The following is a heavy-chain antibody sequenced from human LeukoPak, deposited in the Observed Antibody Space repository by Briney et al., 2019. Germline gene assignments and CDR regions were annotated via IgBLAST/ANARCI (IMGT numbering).Heavy chain of an antibody. V-gene: IGHV1-18*03. CDR3: ARDTVVVVAARWFDP. CDR1: GYTFTSYG. D-gene: IGHD2-15*01. J-gene: IGHJ5*02. Sequence: ASVKVSCKASGYTFTSYGISWVRQAPGQGLEWMGWISAYNGNTNYAQKLQGRVTMTTDTSTSTAYMELRSLRSDDMAVYYCARDTVVVVAARWFDPWGQGTLVTVSS. CDR2: ISAYNGNT.